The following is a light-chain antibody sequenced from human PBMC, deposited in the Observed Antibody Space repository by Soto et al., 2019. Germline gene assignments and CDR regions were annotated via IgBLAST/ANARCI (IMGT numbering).Light chain of an antibody. Sequence: QSVLTRPASVSGSPGQSITMSCSGTSSDIGSYNHVAWYQQFPGKSPKLMIYAVSDRPSGVSDRFSGSKSGITASLTISGLQTEDEADYYCISYTDRQSYLFGTGTKVTVL. CDR3: ISYTDRQSYL. V-gene: IGLV2-14*03. CDR2: AVS. CDR1: SSDIGSYNH. J-gene: IGLJ1*01.